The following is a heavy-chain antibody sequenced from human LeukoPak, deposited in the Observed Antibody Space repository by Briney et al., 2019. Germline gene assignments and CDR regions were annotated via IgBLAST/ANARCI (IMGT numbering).Heavy chain of an antibody. V-gene: IGHV4-39*01. J-gene: IGHJ4*02. Sequence: PSETLSLTCTVSGGSISSSNYYWGWVRQPPGKGLEWIGNIYYSGSTYYNPSLKSRVTMSVDTSKNQLSLKLSSVTAADTAVYYCASRQRYSSAWYLDYWGQGTLVTVSS. D-gene: IGHD6-19*01. CDR3: ASRQRYSSAWYLDY. CDR1: GGSISSSNYY. CDR2: IYYSGST.